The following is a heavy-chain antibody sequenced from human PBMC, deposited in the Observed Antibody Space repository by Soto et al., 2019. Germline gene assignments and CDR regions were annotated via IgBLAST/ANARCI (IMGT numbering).Heavy chain of an antibody. V-gene: IGHV3-30-3*01. CDR1: GFTFSSYA. CDR2: ISYDGSNK. D-gene: IGHD5-12*01. J-gene: IGHJ1*01. CDR3: ARVGLPRLPTPLGEAEYFQH. Sequence: PGGSLRLSCAASGFTFSSYAMHWVRQAPGKGLEWVAVISYDGSNKYYADSVKGRFTISRDNSKNTLYLQMNSLRAEDTAVYYFARVGLPRLPTPLGEAEYFQHWGQGTLVTVSS.